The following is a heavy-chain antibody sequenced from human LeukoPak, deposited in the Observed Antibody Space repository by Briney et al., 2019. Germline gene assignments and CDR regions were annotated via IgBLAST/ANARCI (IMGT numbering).Heavy chain of an antibody. CDR2: ISGSGGST. CDR3: AKNLVGGYDGTDY. D-gene: IGHD5-12*01. CDR1: GFTFSSYA. Sequence: GGSLRLSCAASGFTFSSYAMSWVRQAPGRGLEWVSAISGSGGSTYYADSVKGRFTISRDNSKNTLYLQMNSLRAEDTAVYYCAKNLVGGYDGTDYWGQGTLVTVSS. V-gene: IGHV3-23*01. J-gene: IGHJ4*02.